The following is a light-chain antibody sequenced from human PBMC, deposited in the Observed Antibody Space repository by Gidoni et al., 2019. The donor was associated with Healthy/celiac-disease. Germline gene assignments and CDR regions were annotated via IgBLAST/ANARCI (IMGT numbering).Light chain of an antibody. CDR3: SSYTSSSTVV. V-gene: IGLV2-14*01. Sequence: QSALPQPASVSGSPGQSITISCTGTSSDVGGYNYVSWYQQHPGKAPKLMIYDVSNRPSGVSNRLSVAKSGNTASLTISGLQAEDEADDYCSSYTSSSTVVFGGGTKLTVL. J-gene: IGLJ2*01. CDR2: DVS. CDR1: SSDVGGYNY.